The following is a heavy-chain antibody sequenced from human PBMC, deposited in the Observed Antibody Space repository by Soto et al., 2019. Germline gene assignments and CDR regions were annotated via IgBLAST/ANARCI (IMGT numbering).Heavy chain of an antibody. CDR2: ISGSGGST. V-gene: IGHV3-23*01. D-gene: IGHD5-12*01. CDR3: AEERAVDIVDKTLDY. Sequence: PGESLTLSCRASEFTFSSYPMSCVRQAPGNGLEWVSAISGSGGSTYYADSVKGRFTISRDNSKNTRYQQMNRPRAEDTAVDYCAEERAVDIVDKTLDYWGQGTLVTVSS. CDR1: EFTFSSYP. J-gene: IGHJ4*02.